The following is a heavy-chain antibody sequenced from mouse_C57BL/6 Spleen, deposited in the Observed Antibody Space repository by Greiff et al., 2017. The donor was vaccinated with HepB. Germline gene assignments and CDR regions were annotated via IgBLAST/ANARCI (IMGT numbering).Heavy chain of an antibody. CDR3: ARGSTSHTYHINYGGYFDY. CDR2: IDPNSGGT. Sequence: QVQLQQPGAELVKPGASVKLSCKASGYTFTSYWMHWVKQRPGRGLEWIGRIDPNSGGTKYNEKFKSKATLTVDKPSSTAYMQLSSLTSEDSAVYYRARGSTSHTYHINYGGYFDYWGQGTTLTVSS. J-gene: IGHJ2*01. D-gene: IGHD1-1*01. CDR1: GYTFTSYW. V-gene: IGHV1-72*01.